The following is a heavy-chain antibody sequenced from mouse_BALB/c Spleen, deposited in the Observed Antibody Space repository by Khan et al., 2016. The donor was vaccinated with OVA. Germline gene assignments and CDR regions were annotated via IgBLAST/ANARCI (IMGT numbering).Heavy chain of an antibody. CDR3: ARKNGSDFDY. Sequence: VQLKQSGPELVKPGASVKISCKASGYSFTGYFMNWVMRSHGKSLEWIGRINPHIGETFYNQKFVGKATLTVDESSSTAHMELRSLASEDSAVYFCARKNGSDFDYWGQGTTLTVSS. CDR2: INPHIGET. D-gene: IGHD1-1*01. V-gene: IGHV1-20*02. J-gene: IGHJ2*01. CDR1: GYSFTGYF.